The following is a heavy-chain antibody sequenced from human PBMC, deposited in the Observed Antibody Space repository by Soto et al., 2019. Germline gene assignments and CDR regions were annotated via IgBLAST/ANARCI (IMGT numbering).Heavy chain of an antibody. V-gene: IGHV4-59*12. CDR1: GGSISSYY. D-gene: IGHD3-10*01. Sequence: PSETLSLTCTVSGGSISSYYWSWIRQPPGKGLEWIGYIYYSGGTNYNPLLESRVTISVDTPRNQFSLKLSSVTAADTAVYFCARTYYYRSGTYFAWFDPWGQGTLVTVSS. J-gene: IGHJ5*02. CDR2: IYYSGGT. CDR3: ARTYYYRSGTYFAWFDP.